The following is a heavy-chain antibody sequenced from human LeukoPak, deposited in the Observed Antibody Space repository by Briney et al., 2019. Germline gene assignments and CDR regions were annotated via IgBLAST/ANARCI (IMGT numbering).Heavy chain of an antibody. J-gene: IGHJ4*02. CDR2: IYHSGST. Sequence: SETLSLTCTVSGYSIGSGYYWGWIRQPPGKGLEWIGTIYHSGSTYYNPSLKSRVTISVDTSKNQFSLKLGSVTAADTAVYYCARERYYGSSGYYYVHYWGQGTLVTVSS. CDR1: GYSIGSGYY. V-gene: IGHV4-38-2*02. CDR3: ARERYYGSSGYYYVHY. D-gene: IGHD3-22*01.